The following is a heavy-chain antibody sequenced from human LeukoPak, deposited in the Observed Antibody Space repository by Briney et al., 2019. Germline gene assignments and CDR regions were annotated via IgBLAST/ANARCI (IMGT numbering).Heavy chain of an antibody. CDR1: GGSFSGYY. CDR3: ARRYYYDSSGYYSH. V-gene: IGHV4-34*01. J-gene: IGHJ4*02. CDR2: INHSGST. Sequence: SETLSLTCAVYGGSFSGYYWSWIRQPPGKGLEWIGEINHSGSTNYNPSLKSRVTISVDTSKNQFSLKLSSVTATDTAVYYCARRYYYDSSGYYSHWGQGTLVTVSS. D-gene: IGHD3-22*01.